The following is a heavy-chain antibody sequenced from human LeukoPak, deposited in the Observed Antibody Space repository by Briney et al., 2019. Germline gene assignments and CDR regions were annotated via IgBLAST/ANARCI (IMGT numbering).Heavy chain of an antibody. V-gene: IGHV1-24*01. CDR2: FDPEDGET. CDR1: GYTLTELS. D-gene: IGHD3-9*01. CDR3: ATGPPGYRRMYYYYGMDV. J-gene: IGHJ6*02. Sequence: ASVKVSCKVSGYTLTELSMHWVRQAPGKGLEWMGGFDPEDGETIYAQKFQGRVTMTEDTSTDTAYMELSSLRSEDTAVYYCATGPPGYRRMYYYYGMDVWGQGTTVTVSS.